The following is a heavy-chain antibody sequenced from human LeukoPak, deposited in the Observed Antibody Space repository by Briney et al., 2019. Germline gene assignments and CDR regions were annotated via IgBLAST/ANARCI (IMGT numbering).Heavy chain of an antibody. V-gene: IGHV4-39*01. D-gene: IGHD3-10*01. CDR3: ARVPPKLLWFGESRFDP. J-gene: IGHJ5*02. CDR2: IYYSGST. CDR1: GGSISSSSYY. Sequence: SETLSLTCTVSGGSISSSSYYWGWIRQPPGKGLEWIGSIYYSGSTYYNPTLKSRVTISVDTSKNQFSLKLSSVTAADTAVYYCARVPPKLLWFGESRFDPWGQGTLVTVSS.